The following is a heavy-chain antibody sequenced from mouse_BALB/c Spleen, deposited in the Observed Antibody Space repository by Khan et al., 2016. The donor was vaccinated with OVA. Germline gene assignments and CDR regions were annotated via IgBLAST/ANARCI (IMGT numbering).Heavy chain of an antibody. V-gene: IGHV9-4*02. CDR2: INTHSGVP. CDR3: ARGGAAYYRNDGGAMDY. CDR1: GYTFTNAG. J-gene: IGHJ4*01. Sequence: QIQLVQSGPELKKPGETVRISCKASGYTFTNAGMQWVQKMPGKGLKWIGWINTHSGVPKYAEDFKGRFAFSLDTSASTVYLQITNLKNEDTATYFCARGGAAYYRNDGGAMDYWGQGTLVTVSS. D-gene: IGHD2-14*01.